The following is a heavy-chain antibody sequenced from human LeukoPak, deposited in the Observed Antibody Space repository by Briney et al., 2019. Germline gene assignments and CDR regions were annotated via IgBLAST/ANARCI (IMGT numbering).Heavy chain of an antibody. CDR3: ARDSHYDSRTIDY. CDR2: ISSSSSYI. V-gene: IGHV3-21*01. J-gene: IGHJ4*02. Sequence: TGGSLRLSCAASGFTFSSYSMNWVRQAPGKGLEWVSSISSSSSYIYYADSVKGRFTISRDNAKNSLYLQMNSLRAEDTAVYYCARDSHYDSRTIDYCGQGTLVTVSS. D-gene: IGHD3-22*01. CDR1: GFTFSSYS.